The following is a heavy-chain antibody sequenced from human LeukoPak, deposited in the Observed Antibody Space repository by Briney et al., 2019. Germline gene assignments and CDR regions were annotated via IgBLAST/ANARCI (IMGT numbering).Heavy chain of an antibody. V-gene: IGHV3-30-3*01. Sequence: GGSLRLSCAASGFTFSSYAMHWVRQAPGKGLEWVAVISYDGSNKYYADSVKGRYTISRDNSKNTLYLQMNSLRAEDTAVYYCARSPRGYYYDSGGYLDYWGQGTLVTVSS. J-gene: IGHJ4*02. CDR3: ARSPRGYYYDSGGYLDY. D-gene: IGHD3-22*01. CDR2: ISYDGSNK. CDR1: GFTFSSYA.